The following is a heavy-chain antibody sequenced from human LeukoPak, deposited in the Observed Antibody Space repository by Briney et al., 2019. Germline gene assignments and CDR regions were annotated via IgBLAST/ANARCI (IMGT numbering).Heavy chain of an antibody. CDR1: GGSISSSNYY. J-gene: IGHJ4*02. CDR2: IYYSGST. V-gene: IGHV4-39*02. CDR3: ARGRYYFDY. Sequence: SETLSLTCTVSGGSISSSNYYWAWIRQPPGKGLEWIGSIYYSGSTYYNPSLKSRVTISVDTSKNHFPLKLSSVTAADTAVYYCARGRYYFDYWGQGTLVTVSS. D-gene: IGHD1-14*01.